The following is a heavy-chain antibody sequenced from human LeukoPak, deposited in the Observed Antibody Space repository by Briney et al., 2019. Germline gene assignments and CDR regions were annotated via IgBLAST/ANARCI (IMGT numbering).Heavy chain of an antibody. CDR3: ARTGLSVFDWFDP. Sequence: GGSLRLSCAASGFTFSSYWMSWVRQAPGKGLEWVANIKQDGSEKYYVDSVKGRFTISRDNAKNSLYLQMNSLRAEDTAVYYCARTGLSVFDWFDPWGQGTLVTVSS. D-gene: IGHD3/OR15-3a*01. V-gene: IGHV3-7*01. CDR1: GFTFSSYW. J-gene: IGHJ5*02. CDR2: IKQDGSEK.